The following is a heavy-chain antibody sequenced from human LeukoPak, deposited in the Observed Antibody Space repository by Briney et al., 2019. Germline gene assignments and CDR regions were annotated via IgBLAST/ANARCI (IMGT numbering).Heavy chain of an antibody. CDR3: AREVSYGSGSYTLYYFDY. CDR2: INHSGST. V-gene: IGHV4-30-2*01. J-gene: IGHJ4*02. D-gene: IGHD3-10*01. Sequence: SQTLSLTCAVSGGSISSGGYYWSWIRQPPGKGLEWIGEINHSGSTNYNPSLKSRVTISVDTSKNQFSLKLSSVTAADTAVYYCAREVSYGSGSYTLYYFDYWGQGTLVTVSS. CDR1: GGSISSGGYY.